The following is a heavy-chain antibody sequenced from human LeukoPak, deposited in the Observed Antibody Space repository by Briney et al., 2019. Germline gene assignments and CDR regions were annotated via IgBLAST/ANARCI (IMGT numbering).Heavy chain of an antibody. J-gene: IGHJ4*02. CDR2: ITSTDSST. CDR3: VRDSSWSFDY. CDR1: GGSISSYY. D-gene: IGHD2-15*01. V-gene: IGHV3-48*02. Sequence: PSETLSLTCTVSGGSISSYYWSWIRQPPGKGLEWVSYITSTDSSTHFADSVKGRFTISRDNAKNSLYLQMNSLRDEDTAVYYCVRDSSWSFDYWGQGTLVTVSS.